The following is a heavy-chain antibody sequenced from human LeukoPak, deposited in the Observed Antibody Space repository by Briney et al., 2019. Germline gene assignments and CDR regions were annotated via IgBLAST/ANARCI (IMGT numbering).Heavy chain of an antibody. J-gene: IGHJ4*02. CDR3: AKSATSGPSPTLKARDGYNWAYFDY. CDR2: ISGSGGST. CDR1: GFTFSSYA. D-gene: IGHD5-24*01. Sequence: GGSLRLSCAASGFTFSSYAMSWVRQAPGKGLEWVSAISGSGGSTYYADSVKGRFTISRDNSKNTLYLQMNSLRAEDTAVYYCAKSATSGPSPTLKARDGYNWAYFDYWGQGTLVTVSS. V-gene: IGHV3-23*01.